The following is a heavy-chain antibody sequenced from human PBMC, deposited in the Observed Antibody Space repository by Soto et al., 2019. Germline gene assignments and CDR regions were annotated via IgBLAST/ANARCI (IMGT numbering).Heavy chain of an antibody. J-gene: IGHJ4*02. CDR1: GYTFTSYY. Sequence: GASVKVSCKASGYTFTSYYMHWVRQAPGQGLEWMGIINPSGGSTSYAQKFQGRVTMTRDTSTSTVYMELSSLRSEDTAVYYCARDETSLRYFDWLLYWGQGTLVTVSS. CDR2: INPSGGST. V-gene: IGHV1-46*03. CDR3: ARDETSLRYFDWLLY. D-gene: IGHD3-9*01.